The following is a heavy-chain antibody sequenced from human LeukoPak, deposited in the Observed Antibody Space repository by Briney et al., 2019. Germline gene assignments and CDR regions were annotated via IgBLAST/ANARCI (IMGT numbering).Heavy chain of an antibody. CDR3: ARDLAAELASYFDY. CDR1: GFTFSSYA. J-gene: IGHJ4*02. CDR2: ISYDGSNK. Sequence: EGSLRLSCAASGFTFSSYAMHWVRQAPGKGLEWVAVISYDGSNKYYADSVKGRFTISRDNSKNTLYLQMNSLRAEDTAVYYCARDLAAELASYFDYWGQGTLVTVSS. D-gene: IGHD6-13*01. V-gene: IGHV3-30-3*01.